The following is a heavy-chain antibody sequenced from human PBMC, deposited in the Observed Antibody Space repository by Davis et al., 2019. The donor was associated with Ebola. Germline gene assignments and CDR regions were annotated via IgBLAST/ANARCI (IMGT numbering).Heavy chain of an antibody. J-gene: IGHJ6*02. D-gene: IGHD6-19*01. Sequence: AASVKVSCKASGYTFTSYAMHWVRQAPGQRLEWLGWINAGNGNTKYSQKFQGRVTITRDTSASTAYMELGSLRSEDTAVYYCARESRIAVAGWYYYYGMDVWGQGTTVTVSS. V-gene: IGHV1-3*01. CDR3: ARESRIAVAGWYYYYGMDV. CDR2: INAGNGNT. CDR1: GYTFTSYA.